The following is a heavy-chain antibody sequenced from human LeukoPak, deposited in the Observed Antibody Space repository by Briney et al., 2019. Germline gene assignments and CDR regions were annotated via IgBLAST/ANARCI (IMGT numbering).Heavy chain of an antibody. V-gene: IGHV1-18*01. CDR1: GYTFTSYG. Sequence: ASVKVSCKASGYTFTSYGISWVRQAPGQGLEWMGWISAYNGNTNYAQKLQGRVTITADESTSTAYMELSSLRSEDTAVYYCARVDSGYDALHYYYYYYMDVWGKGATVTVSS. J-gene: IGHJ6*03. CDR2: ISAYNGNT. D-gene: IGHD5-12*01. CDR3: ARVDSGYDALHYYYYYYMDV.